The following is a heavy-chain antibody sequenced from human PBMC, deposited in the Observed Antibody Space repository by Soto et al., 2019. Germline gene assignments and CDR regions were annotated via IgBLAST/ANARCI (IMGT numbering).Heavy chain of an antibody. J-gene: IGHJ4*02. CDR2: IIPIFGTA. Sequence: QVQLVQSGAEVQKPGSSVKVSCKASGGTFSSYAISWVRQAPGQGLEWMGGIIPIFGTANYAQKFQGRVTITADESTSTAYMDLSSRRSDDTAVHYCASQSNSHFYDRSGYYCNHGGQGTLVTVSS. CDR3: ASQSNSHFYDRSGYYCNH. CDR1: GGTFSSYA. D-gene: IGHD3-22*01. V-gene: IGHV1-69*01.